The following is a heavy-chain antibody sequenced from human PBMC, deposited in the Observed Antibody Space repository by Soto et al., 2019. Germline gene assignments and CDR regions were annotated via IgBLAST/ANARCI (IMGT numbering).Heavy chain of an antibody. CDR2: MQPSNGRT. Sequence: QVQLVQSGAEVREPGASVKVSCKASGYSFTSLDINWVRQTAGQGLEWMGWMQPSNGRTGYAQKFQGRVTITRDTSINTAYMELTTLTSDDTAFYYCARGVSAGVDYWGQGTLVTVSS. D-gene: IGHD1-26*01. CDR1: GYSFTSLD. CDR3: ARGVSAGVDY. V-gene: IGHV1-8*01. J-gene: IGHJ4*02.